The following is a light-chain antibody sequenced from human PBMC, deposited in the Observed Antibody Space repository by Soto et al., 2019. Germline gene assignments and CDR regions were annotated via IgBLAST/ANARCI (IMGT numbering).Light chain of an antibody. J-gene: IGKJ1*01. Sequence: EIVLTQSPATLSLSPGERATLSCRASQNVANYLDWYQQKPGQAPRLLIYGASSRATGIPDRFSGSGSGTDFTLTISRLEPEDFAVYYCQQFRTFGQGTKVDIK. CDR2: GAS. CDR1: QNVANY. CDR3: QQFRT. V-gene: IGKV3-20*01.